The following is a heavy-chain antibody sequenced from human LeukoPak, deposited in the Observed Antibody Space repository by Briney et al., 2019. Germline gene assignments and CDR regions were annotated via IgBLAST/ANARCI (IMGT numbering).Heavy chain of an antibody. D-gene: IGHD6-13*01. CDR1: GFTFNTYT. J-gene: IGHJ3*02. CDR3: VRGGIASAFDI. CDR2: ISGSSGII. V-gene: IGHV3-48*01. Sequence: GGSLRLSCAASGFTFNTYTMNWVRQAPGKGLEWVSYISGSSGIIDYADSVWGRFTISRDNAKNSLYLQMNSLRAEDTAVYYCVRGGIASAFDIWGQGTMVTISS.